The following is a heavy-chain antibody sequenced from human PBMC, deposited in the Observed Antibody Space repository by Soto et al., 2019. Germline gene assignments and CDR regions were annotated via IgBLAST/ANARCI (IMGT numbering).Heavy chain of an antibody. V-gene: IGHV3-30*18. CDR2: MSSDASNK. D-gene: IGHD6-6*01. CDR1: GFNFRAYG. Sequence: VGSLRLSCAASGFNFRAYGMHWVRQAPGKGLQWVAVMSSDASNKYYADSVKGRFTISRDNSQNTLYLQMNSLRPEDTAVYYCAKGSSSVYYYYYGMDVWGQGTTVTVS. J-gene: IGHJ6*02. CDR3: AKGSSSVYYYYYGMDV.